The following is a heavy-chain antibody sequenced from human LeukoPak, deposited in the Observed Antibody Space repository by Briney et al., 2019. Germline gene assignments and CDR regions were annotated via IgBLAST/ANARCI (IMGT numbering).Heavy chain of an antibody. CDR3: ARGYSYGPNFDY. V-gene: IGHV4-61*01. CDR1: GGSVSSGSYC. J-gene: IGHJ4*02. D-gene: IGHD5-18*01. Sequence: SETLSLTCTVSGGSVSSGSYCWSWIRQPPGRTLEWIGYTYYSGSTNYNPSLKSRVTISVDTSKNQFSLKLSSVTAADTAVYYCARGYSYGPNFDYWGQGTLVTVSS. CDR2: TYYSGST.